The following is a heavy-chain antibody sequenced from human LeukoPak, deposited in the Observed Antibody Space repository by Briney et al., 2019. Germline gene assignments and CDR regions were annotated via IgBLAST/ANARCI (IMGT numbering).Heavy chain of an antibody. V-gene: IGHV3-53*01. CDR3: ARSYTHYDFWRGYTYQNYFDP. D-gene: IGHD3-3*01. CDR1: GFTVSSSY. J-gene: IGHJ5*02. CDR2: IYAGDST. Sequence: GGSLRLSCAASGFTVSSSYISWVRQAPGKGLEWVSVIYAGDSTYYADSVKGRFIISRDNSKNTVYLQMDSLRAEDTAVYYCARSYTHYDFWRGYTYQNYFDPWGQGTLVTVSS.